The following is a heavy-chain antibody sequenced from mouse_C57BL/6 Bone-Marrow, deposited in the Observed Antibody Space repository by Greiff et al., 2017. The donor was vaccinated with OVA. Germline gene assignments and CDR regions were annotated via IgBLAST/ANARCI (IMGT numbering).Heavy chain of an antibody. J-gene: IGHJ2*01. CDR3: AAGFFNY. CDR2: ILPGRGST. V-gene: IGHV1-9*01. Sequence: QVQLQQSGAELMKPGASVKLSCKATGYTFTGYWIEWVKPLPGHGLEWIVQILPGRGSTNYNEKFKGQATFSAETYANTAYMQLSSLTTEDSAIYACAAGFFNYCDQGTTLTV. D-gene: IGHD4-1*01. CDR1: GYTFTGYW.